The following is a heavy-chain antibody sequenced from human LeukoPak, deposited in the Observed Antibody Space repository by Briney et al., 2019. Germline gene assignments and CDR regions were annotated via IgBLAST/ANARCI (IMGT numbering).Heavy chain of an antibody. CDR1: GFTFSSYA. CDR3: ARDSRSSSSSWWVGTLDY. J-gene: IGHJ4*02. V-gene: IGHV3-23*01. D-gene: IGHD6-13*01. Sequence: RGSLRLSCAASGFTFSSYAMSWVRQAPGKGLEWVSAISGSGGSTYYADSVKGRFTISRDNAKNSLYLQMNSLRAEDTAVYYCARDSRSSSSSWWVGTLDYWGQGTLVTVSS. CDR2: ISGSGGST.